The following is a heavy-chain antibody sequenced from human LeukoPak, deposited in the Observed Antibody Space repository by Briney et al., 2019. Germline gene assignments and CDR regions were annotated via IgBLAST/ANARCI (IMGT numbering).Heavy chain of an antibody. CDR1: GFTLSTSW. D-gene: IGHD2-8*01. CDR3: ARGKNGFFDY. CDR2: NNSDWGST. J-gene: IGHJ4*01. V-gene: IGHV3-74*01. Sequence: GGSLRLSCAASGFTLSTSWMHWVGQAPGKGLERVSQNNSDWGSTSYAHSVKGRLTIYKDNAKNTEYLQLDNLRVDDTAMYYCARGKNGFFDYWGRGTLVTVSS.